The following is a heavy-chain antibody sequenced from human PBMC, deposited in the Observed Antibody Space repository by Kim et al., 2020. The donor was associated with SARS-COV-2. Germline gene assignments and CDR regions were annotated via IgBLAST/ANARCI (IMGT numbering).Heavy chain of an antibody. V-gene: IGHV1-69*02. Sequence: SVKVSCKASGGTFSSYTISWVRQAPGQGLEWMGRIIPILGIANYAQKFQGRVTITADKSTSTAYMELSSLRSEDTAVYYCARGPPVFWVAAAGYYFDYWGQGTLVTVSS. D-gene: IGHD6-13*01. J-gene: IGHJ4*02. CDR3: ARGPPVFWVAAAGYYFDY. CDR1: GGTFSSYT. CDR2: IIPILGIA.